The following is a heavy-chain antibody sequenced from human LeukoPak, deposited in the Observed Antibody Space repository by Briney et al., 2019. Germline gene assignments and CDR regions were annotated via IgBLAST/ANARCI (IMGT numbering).Heavy chain of an antibody. V-gene: IGHV4-30-2*01. CDR1: GGSISSGGYY. CDR2: IYHSGST. D-gene: IGHD1-26*01. CDR3: ARELGARAFDI. Sequence: SETLSLTCTVSGGSISSGGYYWSWIRQPPGKGLEWIGYIYHSGSTYYNPSLKSRVTISVDRSKNQFSLKLSSVTAADTAVYYCARELGARAFDIWGQGTMVTVSS. J-gene: IGHJ3*02.